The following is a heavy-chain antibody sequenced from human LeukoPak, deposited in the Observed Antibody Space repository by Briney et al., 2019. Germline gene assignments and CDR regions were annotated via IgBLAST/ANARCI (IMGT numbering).Heavy chain of an antibody. V-gene: IGHV1-2*02. CDR1: GYTFTGYY. CDR3: ARVGNYYDLKT. CDR2: INPNSGGT. J-gene: IGHJ5*02. D-gene: IGHD3-22*01. Sequence: ASVKVSCKASGYTFTGYYMHWVRQAPGQGLEWMGWINPNSGGTNYAQKFQGRVTMTTDTSASTAYMELRSLRSDDTAVYYCARVGNYYDLKTWGQGTLVTVSS.